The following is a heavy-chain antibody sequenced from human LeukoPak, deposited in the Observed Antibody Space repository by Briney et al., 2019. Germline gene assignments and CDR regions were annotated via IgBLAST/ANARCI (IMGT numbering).Heavy chain of an antibody. J-gene: IGHJ6*03. CDR3: AKHKGAGSRYSYSMDV. Sequence: PGGSLRLSCAASGFTFVTFAMGWVRQAPGKGLEWVSTISGSGGGTYYADSVKGRFTISRDSSKNTLYLQMNSLRAEDTAVYYCAKHKGAGSRYSYSMDVWGKGATVTVSS. CDR1: GFTFVTFA. V-gene: IGHV3-23*01. CDR2: ISGSGGGT. D-gene: IGHD6-13*01.